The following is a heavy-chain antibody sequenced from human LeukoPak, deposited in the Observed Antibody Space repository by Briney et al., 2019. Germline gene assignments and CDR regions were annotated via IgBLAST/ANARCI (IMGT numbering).Heavy chain of an antibody. Sequence: PGGSLRLSCAVSGFTFSSYSMNWVRQAPGKGLEWVSSISSSSYIYYADSVKGRFTTSRDNAKNSLYLQMNSLRAEDTAVYYCARDEMGALAEYFQHWGQGTLVTVSS. CDR1: GFTFSSYS. CDR3: ARDEMGALAEYFQH. V-gene: IGHV3-21*01. D-gene: IGHD1-26*01. J-gene: IGHJ1*01. CDR2: ISSSSYI.